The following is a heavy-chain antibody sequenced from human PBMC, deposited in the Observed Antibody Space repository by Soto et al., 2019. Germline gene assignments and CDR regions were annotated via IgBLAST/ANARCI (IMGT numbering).Heavy chain of an antibody. J-gene: IGHJ6*02. D-gene: IGHD1-26*01. CDR2: ISTYNGDA. CDR3: ARSGSEPYYYYGLDV. Sequence: QVQLVQSGAEVRKPGASVKVSCKTSGYTFSRSGISWVRQAPGQGLEWMGWISTYNGDANYAQKLQGRVTMTTDTSTSTAFMELGSLTSDDTAVYYCARSGSEPYYYYGLDVWGQGTTVTVSS. V-gene: IGHV1-18*01. CDR1: GYTFSRSG.